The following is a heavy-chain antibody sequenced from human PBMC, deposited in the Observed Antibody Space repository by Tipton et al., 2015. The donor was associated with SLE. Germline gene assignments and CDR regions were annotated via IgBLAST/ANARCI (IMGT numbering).Heavy chain of an antibody. Sequence: SLRLSCAASGFTFSSYSMNWVRQAPGKGLEWVSYISSSSSTIYYADSVKGRFTISRDNAKNSLYLQMNSLRAEDTAVYYCAKGPLVGTNAFDIWGQGTMVTVSS. J-gene: IGHJ3*02. CDR3: AKGPLVGTNAFDI. CDR2: ISSSSSTI. CDR1: GFTFSSYS. V-gene: IGHV3-48*01. D-gene: IGHD1-26*01.